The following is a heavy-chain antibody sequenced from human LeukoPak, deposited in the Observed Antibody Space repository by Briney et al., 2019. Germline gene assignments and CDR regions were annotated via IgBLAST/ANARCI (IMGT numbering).Heavy chain of an antibody. CDR2: IKSKPDGGAI. V-gene: IGHV3-15*01. Sequence: PGGSLRLSCAASGFTFSNAWMSWVRQAPGKGVEWVGRIKSKPDGGAIDYAAPVKGRFIISRDDSKDMLYLQMNSLKTEDTGVYYCTRDKLELRQFDYWGQGTLVTVSS. J-gene: IGHJ4*02. CDR3: TRDKLELRQFDY. D-gene: IGHD1-26*01. CDR1: GFTFSNAW.